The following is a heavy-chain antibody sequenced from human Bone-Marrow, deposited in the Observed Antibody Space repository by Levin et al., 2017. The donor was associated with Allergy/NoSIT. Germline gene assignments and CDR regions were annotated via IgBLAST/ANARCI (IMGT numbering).Heavy chain of an antibody. D-gene: IGHD1-26*01. Sequence: ASVKVSCKASGYTFTGYYLHWVRQAPGQGLDWMGWINPNTGDTDTRYAQKFQGRVTMTTDTSISTAYMELGGLRSDDTAVYYCARAGVGGTMNGFDYWGQGTVVSVSS. J-gene: IGHJ4*02. CDR1: GYTFTGYY. V-gene: IGHV1-2*02. CDR2: INPNTGDT. CDR3: ARAGVGGTMNGFDY.